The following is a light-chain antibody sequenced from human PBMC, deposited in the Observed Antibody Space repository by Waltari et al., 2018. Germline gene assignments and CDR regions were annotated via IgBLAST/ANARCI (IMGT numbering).Light chain of an antibody. CDR1: SSDVGGYNY. J-gene: IGLJ1*01. CDR3: CSYAGSSTSYV. CDR2: DVS. V-gene: IGLV2-23*02. Sequence: QSALTQPASVSVSPGQSITISCTGPSSDVGGYNYVSWYQQHPGKAPKLMIYDVSKRPSGVSNLFSGSKSGNTASLTISGLQAEDEADYYCCSYAGSSTSYVFGTGTKVTVL.